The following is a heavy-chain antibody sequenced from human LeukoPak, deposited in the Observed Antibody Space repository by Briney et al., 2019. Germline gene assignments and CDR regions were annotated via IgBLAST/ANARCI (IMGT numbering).Heavy chain of an antibody. CDR3: ARDQVTVWLRGYYFDY. D-gene: IGHD5-12*01. J-gene: IGHJ4*02. Sequence: SETLSLTCTVSGYSISSGYYWGWIRQPPGEGLEWIGSIYHSGSTYYNPSLKSRVTISVDTSKNQFSLKLSSVTAADTAVYYCARDQVTVWLRGYYFDYWGQGTLVTVSS. CDR2: IYHSGST. V-gene: IGHV4-38-2*02. CDR1: GYSISSGYY.